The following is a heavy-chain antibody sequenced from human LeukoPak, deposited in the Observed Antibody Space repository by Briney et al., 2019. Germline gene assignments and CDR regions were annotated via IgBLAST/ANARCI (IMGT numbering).Heavy chain of an antibody. V-gene: IGHV4-38-2*01. CDR1: TYSITNDYH. CDR2: IYHTGKT. Sequence: SETLSLTCAVSTYSITNDYHWAWIRQSPGKGLEWIGSIYHTGKTYYNPAHKTRVTISVDASKNQFSLKLSSVTAADTAVYYCARVHYYGSGSYYTDYMDVWGKGTTVTVSS. J-gene: IGHJ6*03. CDR3: ARVHYYGSGSYYTDYMDV. D-gene: IGHD3-10*01.